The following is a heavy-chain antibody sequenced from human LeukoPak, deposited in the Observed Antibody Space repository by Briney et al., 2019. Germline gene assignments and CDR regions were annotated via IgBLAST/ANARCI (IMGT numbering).Heavy chain of an antibody. Sequence: GGSLRLSCAASGFTFSSYAMSWVRQAPGKGLEWVSSISSSSSYIYYADSMKGRFTTSRDNAKNSLYLQMKSLRAEDTAVYYCARGTLSRFDYWGQGTLVTVSS. CDR2: ISSSSSYI. CDR1: GFTFSSYA. CDR3: ARGTLSRFDY. J-gene: IGHJ4*02. V-gene: IGHV3-21*01.